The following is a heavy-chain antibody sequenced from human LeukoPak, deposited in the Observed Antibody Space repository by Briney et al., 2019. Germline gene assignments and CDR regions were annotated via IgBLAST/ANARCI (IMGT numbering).Heavy chain of an antibody. CDR2: INQDGSKK. CDR3: ARDQRVTGRPDIDY. D-gene: IGHD6-6*01. V-gene: IGHV3-7*01. Sequence: GGSLRLSCATSGFTFRNDWVTWVRQAQGKGLEWVANINQDGSKKNYVDSVKGRFTISRDNTENSLFLQMNSLRVEDTAIYYCARDQRVTGRPDIDYWGQGTLVIVSS. CDR1: GFTFRNDW. J-gene: IGHJ4*02.